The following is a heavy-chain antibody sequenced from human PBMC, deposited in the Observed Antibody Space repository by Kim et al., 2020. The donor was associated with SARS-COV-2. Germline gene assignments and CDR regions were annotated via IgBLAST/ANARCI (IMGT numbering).Heavy chain of an antibody. CDR2: ISAYNGNT. CDR3: ARLGYCTNGVCSSYYYYGMDV. Sequence: ASVKVSCKASGYTFTSYGISWVRQAPGQGLEWMGWISAYNGNTNYAQKLQGRVTMTTDTSTSTAYMELRSLRSDDTAVYYCARLGYCTNGVCSSYYYYGMDVWGQGTTVTVSS. J-gene: IGHJ6*02. CDR1: GYTFTSYG. D-gene: IGHD2-8*01. V-gene: IGHV1-18*01.